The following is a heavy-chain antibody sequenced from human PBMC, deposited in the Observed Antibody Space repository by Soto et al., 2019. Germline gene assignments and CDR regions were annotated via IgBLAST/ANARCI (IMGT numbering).Heavy chain of an antibody. Sequence: QLHLVQSGAVVKKPGASVTVSCSASGYPVTAYYMHWVRQAPGRGLEWMGGINPATGAAKYTQTIQGRVTMDRGTAPSTVFMEPSGLTSEDTAVFYWARGGGVGVAGSAAFDMWGQGTLVTVSS. CDR3: ARGGGVGVAGSAAFDM. J-gene: IGHJ3*02. V-gene: IGHV1-2*02. CDR2: INPATGAA. CDR1: GYPVTAYY. D-gene: IGHD3-3*01.